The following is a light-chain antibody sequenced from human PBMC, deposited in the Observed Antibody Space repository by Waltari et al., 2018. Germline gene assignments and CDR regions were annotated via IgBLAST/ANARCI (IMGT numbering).Light chain of an antibody. Sequence: EIVLTQSPGTLSLSPGERATLSCRASQSVSSSNLAWFQQKPGQAPRLLIYAASSRATGIPDRFRGSGSGTDFTLTISRLEPEDFAVYYCQEDGSSPSWTFGQGTKVEIK. CDR3: QEDGSSPSWT. CDR1: QSVSSSN. V-gene: IGKV3-20*01. J-gene: IGKJ1*01. CDR2: AAS.